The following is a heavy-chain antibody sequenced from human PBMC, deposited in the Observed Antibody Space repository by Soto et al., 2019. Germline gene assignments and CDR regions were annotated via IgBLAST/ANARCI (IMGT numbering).Heavy chain of an antibody. CDR3: ATVQVGRVVAAAPSYYYGMDV. CDR1: GYTLTELS. Sequence: GASVKVSCKVSGYTLTELSMHWVRQAPGKGLEWMGGFDPEDGETIYAQKFQGRVTMTEDTSTDTAYMELSSLRSEDTAVYYCATVQVGRVVAAAPSYYYGMDVWRQGTTVTVSS. CDR2: FDPEDGET. D-gene: IGHD2-15*01. V-gene: IGHV1-24*01. J-gene: IGHJ6*02.